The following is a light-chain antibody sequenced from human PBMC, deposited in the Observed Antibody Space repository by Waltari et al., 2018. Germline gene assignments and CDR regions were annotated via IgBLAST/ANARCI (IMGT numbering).Light chain of an antibody. CDR3: QQYDNWPLT. CDR2: DAS. Sequence: ETVMTQSPATLSVYPGERATLSCRASQWIKNNLAWYQQKGGQAPRLLLFDASTRATGISARFSGSGYGTEFTLTISSLQSEDFAVYYCQQYDNWPLTFGQGTRLDIK. CDR1: QWIKNN. V-gene: IGKV3-15*01. J-gene: IGKJ5*01.